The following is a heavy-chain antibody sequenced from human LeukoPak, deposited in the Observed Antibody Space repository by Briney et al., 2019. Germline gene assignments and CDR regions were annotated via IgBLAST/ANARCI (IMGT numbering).Heavy chain of an antibody. CDR2: IYYTGST. J-gene: IGHJ4*02. CDR3: ATKGPRRGYFDY. V-gene: IGHV4-61*01. Sequence: SETLFLTCTVSGGSFSSDSYYWSWIRQPPGKGLEWIGYIYYTGSTNYNPSLKSRVTISVDMSKNQFSLKLTSVTAADTAVYYCATKGPRRGYFDYWGQGTLVAVSS. CDR1: GGSFSSDSYY.